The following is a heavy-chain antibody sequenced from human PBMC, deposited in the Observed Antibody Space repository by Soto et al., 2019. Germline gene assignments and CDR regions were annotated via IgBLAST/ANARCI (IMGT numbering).Heavy chain of an antibody. CDR3: AKEYGSTWIDH. V-gene: IGHV3-30*02. Sequence: PGGSLRLSCAASGFTFSSYGMHWVRQAPGKGLEWVAVIWYDGTKQYYVDSVKGRFTISRDNSRNTLFLQLNSLRDEDTAVYYCAKEYGSTWIDHWGQGTPVTVSS. CDR1: GFTFSSYG. D-gene: IGHD6-13*01. CDR2: IWYDGTKQ. J-gene: IGHJ4*02.